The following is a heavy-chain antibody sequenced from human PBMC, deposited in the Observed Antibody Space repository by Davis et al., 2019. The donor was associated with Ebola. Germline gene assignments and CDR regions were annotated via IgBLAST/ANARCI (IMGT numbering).Heavy chain of an antibody. D-gene: IGHD3-22*01. CDR3: ARVYDSSGYSHDAFDI. V-gene: IGHV1-69*13. J-gene: IGHJ3*02. CDR1: GGTFSSYA. Sequence: SVKVSCNASGGTFSSYAISWVRQAPGQGLEWMGGIIPIFGTANYAQKFQGRVTITADESTSTAYMELSSLRSEDTAVYYCARVYDSSGYSHDAFDIWGQGTMVTVSS. CDR2: IIPIFGTA.